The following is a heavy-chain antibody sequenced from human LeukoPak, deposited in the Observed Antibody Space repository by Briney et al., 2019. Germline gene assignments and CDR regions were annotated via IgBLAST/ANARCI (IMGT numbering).Heavy chain of an antibody. Sequence: GASVKVSCKASGGTFSSYAISWVRQAPGQGLEWMGWISAYNGNTNYAQKLQGGVTMTTDTSTSTAYMELRSLRSDDTAVYYCAWTSRQTAFDIWGQGTMVTVSS. J-gene: IGHJ3*02. CDR1: GGTFSSYA. CDR2: ISAYNGNT. V-gene: IGHV1-18*01. CDR3: AWTSRQTAFDI. D-gene: IGHD3/OR15-3a*01.